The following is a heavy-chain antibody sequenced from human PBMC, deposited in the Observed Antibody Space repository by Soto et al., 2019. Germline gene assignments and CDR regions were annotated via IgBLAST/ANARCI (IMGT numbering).Heavy chain of an antibody. CDR1: GGSISSGGYY. D-gene: IGHD2-15*01. CDR2: IYYSGST. J-gene: IGHJ4*02. CDR3: ARSVILSGGTYKGLIRLHHFDV. V-gene: IGHV4-31*03. Sequence: SETLSLTCTVSGGSISSGGYYWSWIRQHPGKGLEWIGYIYYSGSTYYNPSLKNRFTLSLDGSKNEFSLNVNSVTGADTAVYYCARSVILSGGTYKGLIRLHHFDVWGPGTLVTVSS.